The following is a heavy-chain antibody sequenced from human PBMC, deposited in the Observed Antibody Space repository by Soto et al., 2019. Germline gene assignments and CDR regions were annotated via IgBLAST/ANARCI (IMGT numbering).Heavy chain of an antibody. CDR2: TRRKVNSYTT. J-gene: IGHJ4*02. CDR1: GFTFSDHY. CDR3: AKVDSSGKYSLDY. D-gene: IGHD3-22*01. V-gene: IGHV3-72*01. Sequence: EVQLEESGGGLVQPGGSLRLSCVASGFTFSDHYMDWVRQAPGKGLEWVGRTRRKVNSYTTEYAASVKGRFTVSRDDSKNSLYLQMNSLKTEDTAVYYCAKVDSSGKYSLDYWGQGTLVTVSS.